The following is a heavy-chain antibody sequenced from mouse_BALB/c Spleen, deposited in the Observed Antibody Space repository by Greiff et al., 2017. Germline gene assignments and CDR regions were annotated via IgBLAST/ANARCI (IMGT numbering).Heavy chain of an antibody. V-gene: IGHV5-6-5*01. CDR3: AREEGDGNLPYYAMDY. CDR2: ISSGGST. Sequence: EVHLVESGGGLVKPGGSLKLSCAASGFTFSSYAMSWVRQTPEKRLEWVASISSGGSTYYPDSVKGRFTISRDNARNILYLQMSSLRSEDTAMYYCAREEGDGNLPYYAMDYWGQGTSVTVSS. D-gene: IGHD2-1*01. J-gene: IGHJ4*01. CDR1: GFTFSSYA.